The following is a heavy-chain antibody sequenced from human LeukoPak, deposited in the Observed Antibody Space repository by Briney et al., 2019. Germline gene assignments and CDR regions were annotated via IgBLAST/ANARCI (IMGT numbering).Heavy chain of an antibody. CDR1: GYIFTGYY. CDR3: ARDLGRLPSDY. V-gene: IGHV1-2*02. J-gene: IGHJ4*02. Sequence: EASVKVSCKASGYIFTGYYIHWVRQAPGQGLEWMGWINSNTGGTNYAQKFQGRVTMTRDTSISTAYMELSRLRSDDTAVYYCARDLGRLPSDYWGQGTLVTVSS. CDR2: INSNTGGT. D-gene: IGHD4-17*01.